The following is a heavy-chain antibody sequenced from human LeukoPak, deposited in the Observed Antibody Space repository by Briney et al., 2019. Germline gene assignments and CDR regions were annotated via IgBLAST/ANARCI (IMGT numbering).Heavy chain of an antibody. CDR1: GYTFTSYG. Sequence: ASVKVSCKASGYTFTSYGITWVRHAPGQGLEWMGWIRGSNGDTNYAQKLQGRVTMTTDTSTSTAYMELRGLRSDDTAVYYCARAPTTYNNAWGGYWGQGTLVAVSS. CDR2: IRGSNGDT. CDR3: ARAPTTYNNAWGGY. J-gene: IGHJ4*02. D-gene: IGHD6-19*01. V-gene: IGHV1-18*01.